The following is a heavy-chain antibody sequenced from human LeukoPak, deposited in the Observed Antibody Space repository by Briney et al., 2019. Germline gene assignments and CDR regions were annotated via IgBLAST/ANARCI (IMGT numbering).Heavy chain of an antibody. Sequence: SLRVSCKASGGTFTISAISWVRQTPGQGLEWIGQIIPIVVHQNYAQKFEGRVPITEGESTRTAYMELSSLRSEDTAVYYCARGGWSGDSSSWFPSWFDPWGQGTLVTVSS. J-gene: IGHJ5*02. D-gene: IGHD6-13*01. V-gene: IGHV1-69*13. CDR1: GGTFTISA. CDR2: IIPIVVHQ. CDR3: ARGGWSGDSSSWFPSWFDP.